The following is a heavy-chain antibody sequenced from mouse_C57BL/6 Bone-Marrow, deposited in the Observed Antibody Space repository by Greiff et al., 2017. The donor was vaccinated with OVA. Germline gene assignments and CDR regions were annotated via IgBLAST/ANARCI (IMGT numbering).Heavy chain of an antibody. CDR2: ILPGSGST. CDR3: ARGLIYYYGSSYWYFDV. J-gene: IGHJ1*03. Sequence: QVQLQQSGAELMKPGASVKLSCKATGYTFTGYWIEWVKQRPGHGLEWIGEILPGSGSTNYNEKFKGKATFTADTSSNTAYMQLSSLTTEDSAIYYCARGLIYYYGSSYWYFDVWGTGTTVTVSS. D-gene: IGHD1-1*01. CDR1: GYTFTGYW. V-gene: IGHV1-9*01.